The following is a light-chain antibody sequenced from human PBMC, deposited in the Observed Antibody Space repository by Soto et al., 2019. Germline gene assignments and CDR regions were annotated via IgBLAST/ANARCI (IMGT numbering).Light chain of an antibody. CDR1: QSVTRNY. Sequence: EVVLTQSPGALSLSPGERATLSCRASQSVTRNYLAWYQQKSGQAPRLLMYAVSRRATGIPDRFSGSGSGTDFTLTSSRLEAEDLAVYYCQQYGGVPFTFGPGTKVDI. CDR3: QQYGGVPFT. V-gene: IGKV3-20*01. CDR2: AVS. J-gene: IGKJ3*01.